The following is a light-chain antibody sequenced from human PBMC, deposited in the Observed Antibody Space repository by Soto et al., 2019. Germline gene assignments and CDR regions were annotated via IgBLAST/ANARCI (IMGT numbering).Light chain of an antibody. J-gene: IGKJ4*01. CDR1: QDISTW. Sequence: DIKMTQSPSSVSASVGDRVTITCRASQDISTWVAWYQQKPGKAPKLLTSAASTLQSGVPRRFSGSGSGTDFNLIISSLQPEDFATYFCQQGDSFPFTFGGGTKVDIK. CDR3: QQGDSFPFT. CDR2: AAS. V-gene: IGKV1-12*01.